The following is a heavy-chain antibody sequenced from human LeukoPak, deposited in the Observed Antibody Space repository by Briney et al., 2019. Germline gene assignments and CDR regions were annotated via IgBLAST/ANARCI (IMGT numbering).Heavy chain of an antibody. CDR2: INHSGST. CDR1: GGSFSGYY. CDR3: ARVRGYGYQSYFDY. J-gene: IGHJ4*02. D-gene: IGHD5-18*01. Sequence: SETLSLTCAVYGGSFSGYYWSWVRQPPGKGLEWIGEINHSGSTNYNPSLKSRVTISVDTSKNQFSLKLSSVTAADTAVYYCARVRGYGYQSYFDYWGQGTLVTVSS. V-gene: IGHV4-34*01.